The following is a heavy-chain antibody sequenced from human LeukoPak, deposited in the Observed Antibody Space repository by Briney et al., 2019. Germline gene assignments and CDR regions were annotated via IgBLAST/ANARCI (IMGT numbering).Heavy chain of an antibody. V-gene: IGHV1-24*01. CDR1: GYTLTELS. D-gene: IGHD3-3*01. CDR3: AIVGLEWLLYGIRVGDY. Sequence: ASVKVSCKVSGYTLTELSMHWVRQAPGKGREWMGGFDPEDGETIYAQKFQGRVTMTEDTSTDTAYMELSSLRSEDTAVYYCAIVGLEWLLYGIRVGDYWGQGTLVTVSS. CDR2: FDPEDGET. J-gene: IGHJ4*02.